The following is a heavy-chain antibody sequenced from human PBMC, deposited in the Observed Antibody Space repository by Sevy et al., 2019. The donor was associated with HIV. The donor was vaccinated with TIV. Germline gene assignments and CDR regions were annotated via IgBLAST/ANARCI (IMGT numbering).Heavy chain of an antibody. CDR1: GFTFGGSA. V-gene: IGHV3-33*03. J-gene: IGHJ4*02. Sequence: GGSLRLSCEASGFTFGGSALHWVRQAPGRGLEWVGVIWFDGSFKYYEDSVKGRFTISRDNAKNTAYLQINSLRGEDTAVYYCAKDQGPYGSGSPEFWGQGALVTVSS. CDR2: IWFDGSFK. D-gene: IGHD3-10*01. CDR3: AKDQGPYGSGSPEF.